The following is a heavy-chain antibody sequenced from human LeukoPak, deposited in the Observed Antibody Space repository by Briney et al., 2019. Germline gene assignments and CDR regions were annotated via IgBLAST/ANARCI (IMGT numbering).Heavy chain of an antibody. V-gene: IGHV3-21*01. CDR3: ARGFYGYGRNLIDK. Sequence: GGSLRLSCAASGFTLSGYTISWVRQAPGKGLEWVSSISSSANYIYYADSVKGRFTISRDNAKNSLYLQMNSLRAEDTAVYYCARGFYGYGRNLIDKSGQGTLVTVSS. D-gene: IGHD4-23*01. CDR1: GFTLSGYT. J-gene: IGHJ4*02. CDR2: ISSSANYI.